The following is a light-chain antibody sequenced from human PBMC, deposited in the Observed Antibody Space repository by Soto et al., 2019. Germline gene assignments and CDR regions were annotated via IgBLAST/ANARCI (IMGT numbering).Light chain of an antibody. CDR2: GAS. Sequence: EIVLTQSPGTLSLSPGERATLSCRASHSISSSCLAWYQQKPGQAPRLLIYGASSRATGTPDRFSGSGSGTDFTLTISRLEPEDVAVYYCQQYGSSPPITFGQGTRLEIK. V-gene: IGKV3-20*01. CDR3: QQYGSSPPIT. CDR1: HSISSSC. J-gene: IGKJ5*01.